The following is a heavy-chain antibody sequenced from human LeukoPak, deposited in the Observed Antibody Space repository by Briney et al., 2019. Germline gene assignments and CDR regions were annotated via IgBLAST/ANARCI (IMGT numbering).Heavy chain of an antibody. CDR1: GGSFSGYY. CDR2: INHSGSI. J-gene: IGHJ4*02. Sequence: SETLSLTCAVYGGSFSGYYWTWIRQPPGKGLEWIGDINHSGSITYNLSLKSRITISVDPSKNQFSLKLRSVTAANTGVYYCASLSAGSSSWSSVDYWGQGTLVTVSS. D-gene: IGHD6-13*01. V-gene: IGHV4-34*01. CDR3: ASLSAGSSSWSSVDY.